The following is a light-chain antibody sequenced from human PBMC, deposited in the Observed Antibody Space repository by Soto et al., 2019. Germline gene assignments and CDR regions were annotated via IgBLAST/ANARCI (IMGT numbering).Light chain of an antibody. CDR3: QQYNSFSKT. CDR1: QSIGYW. V-gene: IGKV1-5*01. Sequence: IQMTQSPSRLSASVGDRVTITCRASQSIGYWLAWYQQKPGKAPNLLIYAASTLETGVPSRFSGSGYGTEFTLTIASLQPDDSASYYCQQYNSFSKTFGRGTKVDIK. CDR2: AAS. J-gene: IGKJ1*01.